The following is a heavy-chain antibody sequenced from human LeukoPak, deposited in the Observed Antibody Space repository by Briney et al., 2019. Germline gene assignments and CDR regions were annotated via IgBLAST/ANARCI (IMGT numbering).Heavy chain of an antibody. Sequence: PGGSLRLPCAASGFTFSSYSMNWVRQAPGKGLEWVAFIRYGGSNKYYADSVKGRFTISRDNSKNTLYLQMNSLRAEDTAVYYCAKGGSSGWYPDFDYWGQGTLVTVSS. V-gene: IGHV3-30*02. CDR1: GFTFSSYS. CDR3: AKGGSSGWYPDFDY. CDR2: IRYGGSNK. J-gene: IGHJ4*02. D-gene: IGHD6-19*01.